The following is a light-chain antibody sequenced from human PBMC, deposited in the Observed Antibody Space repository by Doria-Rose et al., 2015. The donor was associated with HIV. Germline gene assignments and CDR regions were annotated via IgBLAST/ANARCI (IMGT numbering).Light chain of an antibody. CDR2: DGS. J-gene: IGKJ1*01. CDR3: HQYGTSWT. V-gene: IGKV3-20*01. Sequence: TQSPGTLSLSPGERATLSCRASQSFSSTYLAWYQQKPGQAPSLLIYDGSTRATVIPDRFSASGFGTDFTLTINRLEPEDFALYYCHQYGTSWTFGQGTKVEI. CDR1: QSFSSTY.